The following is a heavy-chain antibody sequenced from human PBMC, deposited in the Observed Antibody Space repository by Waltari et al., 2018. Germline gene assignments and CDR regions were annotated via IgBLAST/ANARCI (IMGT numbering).Heavy chain of an antibody. CDR3: ARVRQGYFDY. CDR2: SSSSSTYI. J-gene: IGHJ4*02. Sequence: EVQLVESGGGLVKPGGSLRLSCVAPGFRFSTHTMNWVRHAPGKGLEWVSSSSSSSTYIYNADSVKGRFTVSRDNAENSLSLQMNNLRAEDTAVYYCARVRQGYFDYWGQGTLVTVSS. CDR1: GFRFSTHT. V-gene: IGHV3-21*06.